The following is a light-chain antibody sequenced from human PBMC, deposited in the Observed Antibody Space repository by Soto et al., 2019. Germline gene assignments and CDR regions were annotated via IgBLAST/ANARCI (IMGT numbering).Light chain of an antibody. J-gene: IGKJ1*01. CDR1: QSISSW. Sequence: DIQMTQSPSTLSASVGDRVTITCRASQSISSWLAWYQQKPGKAPNRLIYAASNLEGGGPSRFSGSGSGTEFTLTITSRQPDDFATYYCQQYYTYPWTFGQGTKVETK. V-gene: IGKV1-5*01. CDR3: QQYYTYPWT. CDR2: AAS.